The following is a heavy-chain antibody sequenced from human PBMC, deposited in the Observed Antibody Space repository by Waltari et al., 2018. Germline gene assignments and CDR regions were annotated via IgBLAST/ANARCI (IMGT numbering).Heavy chain of an antibody. Sequence: QVQLQESGPGLVKPSETLSLTCAVSGYSISSGYYWGWLRQPPGKGLEWIGSIYHSGSTYYNPSLKSRVTISVDTSKNQFSLKLSSVTAADTAVYYCARDGGEGYYYYYMDVWGKGTTVTVSS. D-gene: IGHD3-16*01. CDR3: ARDGGEGYYYYYMDV. J-gene: IGHJ6*03. V-gene: IGHV4-38-2*02. CDR2: IYHSGST. CDR1: GYSISSGYY.